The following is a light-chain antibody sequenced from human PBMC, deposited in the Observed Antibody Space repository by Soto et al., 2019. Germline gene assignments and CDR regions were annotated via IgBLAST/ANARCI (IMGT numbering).Light chain of an antibody. CDR2: KAS. Sequence: DIQMTQSPSTLSASVGDRVTITCRASQTISSYLAWYQQKPGKAPKVLIYKASSLKSGVPSRFSGSGYGTDFTLTINSLQPDDFATYYCQQYNNYPYTFGQGTKLEIK. V-gene: IGKV1-5*03. CDR3: QQYNNYPYT. J-gene: IGKJ2*01. CDR1: QTISSY.